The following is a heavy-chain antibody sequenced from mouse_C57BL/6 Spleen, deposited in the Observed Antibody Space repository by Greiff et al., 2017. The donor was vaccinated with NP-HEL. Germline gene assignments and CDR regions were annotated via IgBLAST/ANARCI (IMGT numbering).Heavy chain of an antibody. CDR2: INPSNGGT. CDR1: GYTFTSYW. CDR3: ARLVNWGHYFDY. Sequence: VQLQQSGTELVKPGASVKLSCKASGYTFTSYWMHWVKQRPGQGLEWIGNINPSNGGTNYNEKFKSKATLTVDKSSSTAYMQLSSLTSEDSAVYYGARLVNWGHYFDYWGQGTTLTVSS. D-gene: IGHD4-1*01. J-gene: IGHJ2*01. V-gene: IGHV1-53*01.